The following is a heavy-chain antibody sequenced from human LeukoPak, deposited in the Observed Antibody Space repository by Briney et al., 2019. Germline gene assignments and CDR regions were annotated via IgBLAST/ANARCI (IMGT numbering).Heavy chain of an antibody. CDR1: GYSISSGYY. CDR3: ARGDTMVRGPNWFDP. CDR2: IYYSGST. J-gene: IGHJ5*02. Sequence: SETLSLTCAVSGYSISSGYYWGWIRQPPGKGLEWIGYIYYSGSTYYNPSLKSRVTISVDTSKNQFSLKLSSVTAADTAVYYCARGDTMVRGPNWFDPWGQGTLVTVSS. V-gene: IGHV4-38-2*01. D-gene: IGHD3-10*01.